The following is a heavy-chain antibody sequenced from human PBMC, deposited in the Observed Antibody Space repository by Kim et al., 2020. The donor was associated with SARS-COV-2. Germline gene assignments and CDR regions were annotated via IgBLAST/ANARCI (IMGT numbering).Heavy chain of an antibody. V-gene: IGHV1-58*01. D-gene: IGHD1-26*01. Sequence: AQKFQERVTITRDMSTSTAYMELSSLRSEDTAVYYCAAPPPGGSYSYFDYWGQGTLVTVSS. CDR3: AAPPPGGSYSYFDY. J-gene: IGHJ4*02.